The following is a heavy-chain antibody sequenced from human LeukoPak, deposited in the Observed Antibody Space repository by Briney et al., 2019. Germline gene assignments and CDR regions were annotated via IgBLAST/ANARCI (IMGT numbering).Heavy chain of an antibody. V-gene: IGHV1-18*01. J-gene: IGHJ5*02. Sequence: ASVKVSCKASGYTFTSYGISWVRQAPGQGLEGMGWISAYNVNTNYAQKFQGRVTMTTDTSPSTAYMEVRSLRSDDTAVYYCARDVRGSGTWKFDPWGRGTLVTVSS. CDR2: ISAYNVNT. CDR1: GYTFTSYG. CDR3: ARDVRGSGTWKFDP. D-gene: IGHD3-10*01.